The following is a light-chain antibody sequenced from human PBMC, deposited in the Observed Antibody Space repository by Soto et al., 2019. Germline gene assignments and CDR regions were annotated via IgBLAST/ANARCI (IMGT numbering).Light chain of an antibody. CDR1: QSMSSY. CDR3: RQSYSTPRT. Sequence: DIQMTQSPSSLSASVGDRVTITCRASQSMSSYLNWYQQKPGKAPKLLIYAASSLQSGVPSRFSGSGSGTDFTLTISSLQPEDFATYYCRQSYSTPRTFGQGTKVEIK. V-gene: IGKV1-39*01. J-gene: IGKJ1*01. CDR2: AAS.